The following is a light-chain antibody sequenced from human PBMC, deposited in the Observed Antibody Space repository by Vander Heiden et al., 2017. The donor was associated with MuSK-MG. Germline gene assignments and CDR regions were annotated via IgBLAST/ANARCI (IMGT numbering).Light chain of an antibody. J-gene: IGLJ2*01. V-gene: IGLV3-1*01. CDR1: KLGDKY. CDR2: QDN. Sequence: SYELAQPPSVSVSPGQTASITCPGDKLGDKYACWYQQKPGQSPVLVIYQDNKRPSGIPERFSGSNSGNTANLTISGTEAMDEADYYCQAWDSNTGDVVFGGGTKLTVL. CDR3: QAWDSNTGDVV.